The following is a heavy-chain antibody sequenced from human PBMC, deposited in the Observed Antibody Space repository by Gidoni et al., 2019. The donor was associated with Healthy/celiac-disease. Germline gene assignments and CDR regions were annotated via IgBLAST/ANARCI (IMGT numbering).Heavy chain of an antibody. J-gene: IGHJ5*02. D-gene: IGHD4-17*01. CDR1: GGSISSGSYY. CDR2: IYTSGST. CDR3: ARAPHDYGDYAWFDP. Sequence: QVQLQASCPGLVKPSQTLSLTCPVSGGSISSGSYYWSWIRQPAGKGRELIGRIYTSGSTNYNPSLKSRVTISVDTSKNQFSLKLSSVTAAETAVYYCARAPHDYGDYAWFDPWGQGTLVTVSS. V-gene: IGHV4-61*02.